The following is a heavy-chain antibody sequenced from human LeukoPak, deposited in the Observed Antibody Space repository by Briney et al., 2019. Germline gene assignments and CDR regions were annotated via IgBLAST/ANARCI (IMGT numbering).Heavy chain of an antibody. Sequence: ASVKVSCKASGYTFIDYYINWVRQAPGQGLEWMGWINPNSGGTNYAQNFQGRVTMTTDTSISTAYMELGSLRSDDTAVYYCVRVAYFFDSGGYYYPPPFDYWGHGTLVIVSS. CDR3: VRVAYFFDSGGYYYPPPFDY. V-gene: IGHV1-2*02. CDR2: INPNSGGT. J-gene: IGHJ4*01. D-gene: IGHD3-22*01. CDR1: GYTFIDYY.